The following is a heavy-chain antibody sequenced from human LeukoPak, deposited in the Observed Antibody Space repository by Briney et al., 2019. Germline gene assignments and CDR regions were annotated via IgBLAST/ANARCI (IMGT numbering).Heavy chain of an antibody. J-gene: IGHJ4*02. D-gene: IGHD3-22*01. Sequence: SVKVSCKASGGTFSSYAISWVRQAPGQGLEWMGRIIPILGIANYAQKFQGRVTMTEDTSTDTAYMELSSLRSEDTAVYYCARDRGLGYYDSSGYLNDWGQGTLVTVSS. V-gene: IGHV1-69*04. CDR2: IIPILGIA. CDR3: ARDRGLGYYDSSGYLND. CDR1: GGTFSSYA.